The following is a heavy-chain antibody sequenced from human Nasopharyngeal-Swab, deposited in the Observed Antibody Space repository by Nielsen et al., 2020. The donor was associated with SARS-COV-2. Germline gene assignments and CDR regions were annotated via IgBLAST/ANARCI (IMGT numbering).Heavy chain of an antibody. D-gene: IGHD6-6*01. CDR3: ARAKRAARHFDY. J-gene: IGHJ4*02. CDR1: GGSFSGYH. Sequence: SQTLSLTCALYGGSFSGYHWSWIRQLPGKGLEWIGEINHSGSTNYNPYLKSRVTISVDTSKNQFSLKLSSVTAADTAVYYCARAKRAARHFDYWGQGTLVTVSS. CDR2: INHSGST. V-gene: IGHV4-34*01.